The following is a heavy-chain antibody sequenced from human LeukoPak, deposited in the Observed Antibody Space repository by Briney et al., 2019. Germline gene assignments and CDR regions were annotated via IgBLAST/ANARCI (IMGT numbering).Heavy chain of an antibody. CDR2: FCSGGGT. Sequence: GGSLRLSCAASGFTVSSNYMSWVRQAPGKGLEWVSVFCSGGGTYYADSMKRRFTISRDNSKNTLYLQMNSLRAEDTAVYYCARDSDEYCGGDCYSGNDAFDIWGQGTMVTVSS. V-gene: IGHV3-66*01. CDR1: GFTVSSNY. CDR3: ARDSDEYCGGDCYSGNDAFDI. D-gene: IGHD2-21*02. J-gene: IGHJ3*02.